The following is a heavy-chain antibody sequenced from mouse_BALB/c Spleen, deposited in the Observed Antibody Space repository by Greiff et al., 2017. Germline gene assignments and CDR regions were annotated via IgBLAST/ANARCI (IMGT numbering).Heavy chain of an antibody. CDR3: ARWGITTTWFAY. CDR2: INPSNGGT. Sequence: QVQLQQSGAELVKPGASVKLSCKASGYTFTSYYMYWVKQRPGQGLEWIGEINPSNGGTNFNEKFKSKATLTVDKSSSTAYMQLSSLTSEDTAVYYCARWGITTTWFAYWGQGTLVTVSA. V-gene: IGHV1S81*02. CDR1: GYTFTSYY. D-gene: IGHD2-4*01. J-gene: IGHJ3*01.